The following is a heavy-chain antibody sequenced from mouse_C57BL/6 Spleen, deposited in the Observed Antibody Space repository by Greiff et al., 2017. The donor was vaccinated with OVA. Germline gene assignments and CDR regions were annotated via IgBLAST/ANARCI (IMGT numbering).Heavy chain of an antibody. CDR3: AREGGLTYG. CDR1: GYTFTDYY. Sequence: EVQLVESGPVLVKPGASVKMSCKASGYTFTDYYMNWVKQSHGKSLEWIGVINPYNGGTSYNQKFKGKATLTVDKSSSTAYMELNSLTSEDSAVYYCAREGGLTYGWGTGTTVTVSS. D-gene: IGHD1-1*02. J-gene: IGHJ1*03. CDR2: INPYNGGT. V-gene: IGHV1-19*01.